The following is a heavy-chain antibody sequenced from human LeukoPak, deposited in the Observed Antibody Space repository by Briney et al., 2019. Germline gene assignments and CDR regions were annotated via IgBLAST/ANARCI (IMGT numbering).Heavy chain of an antibody. CDR1: GGSISSGGYY. D-gene: IGHD4-23*01. Sequence: PSQTLSLTCTVSGGSISSGGYYWSWIRQPPGKGLEWIGYIYHSGSTYYNPSLKSRVTISVDTSKNQFSLKLSSVTAADTAVYYCARLTVVTSYYFDYWGQGTLVTVSS. CDR2: IYHSGST. V-gene: IGHV4-30-2*01. J-gene: IGHJ4*02. CDR3: ARLTVVTSYYFDY.